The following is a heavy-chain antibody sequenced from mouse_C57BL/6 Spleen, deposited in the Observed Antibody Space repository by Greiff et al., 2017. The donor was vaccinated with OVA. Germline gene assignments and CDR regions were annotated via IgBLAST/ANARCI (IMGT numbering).Heavy chain of an antibody. CDR3: ARDPNIYDGYAMDY. CDR1: GFTFSSYA. Sequence: EVKLMESGGGLVKPGGSLKLSCAASGFTFSSYAMSWVRQTPEKRLEWVATISDGGSYTYYPDNVKGRFTISRDNAKNNLYLQMSHLKSEDTAMYDCARDPNIYDGYAMDYWGQGTSVTVSS. V-gene: IGHV5-4*01. CDR2: ISDGGSYT. J-gene: IGHJ4*01. D-gene: IGHD2-3*01.